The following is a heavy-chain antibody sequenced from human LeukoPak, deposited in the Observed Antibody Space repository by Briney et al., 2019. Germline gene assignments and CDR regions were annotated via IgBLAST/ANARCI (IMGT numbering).Heavy chain of an antibody. Sequence: PGGSLRLSCAASGFTFSSYEMNWVRQAPGKGLEWVAFIRYDGSNKYYADSVKGRFTISRDNSKNTLYLQMNSLRAEDAAVYYCATTRNRQWLVPGAFDIWGQGTMVTVSS. D-gene: IGHD6-19*01. CDR1: GFTFSSYE. CDR2: IRYDGSNK. CDR3: ATTRNRQWLVPGAFDI. J-gene: IGHJ3*02. V-gene: IGHV3-30*02.